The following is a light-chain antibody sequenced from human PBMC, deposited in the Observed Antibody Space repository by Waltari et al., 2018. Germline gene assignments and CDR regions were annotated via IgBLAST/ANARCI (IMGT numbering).Light chain of an antibody. Sequence: QSALTQPASVSASPGQSITISCTGTSRDVGAYDYASWYQVYPGKAPKRFISDFSKRPSASSKRFSRSKSGHTASLVISGLHPDDEAVYYGASYTTTTTAVFGGGTRVTV. CDR3: ASYTTTTTAV. V-gene: IGLV2-14*03. CDR1: SRDVGAYDY. J-gene: IGLJ2*01. CDR2: DFS.